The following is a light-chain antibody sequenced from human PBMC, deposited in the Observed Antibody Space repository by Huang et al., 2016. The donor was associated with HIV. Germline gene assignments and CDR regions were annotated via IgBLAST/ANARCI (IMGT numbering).Light chain of an antibody. CDR3: QQYNNWPPWT. CDR1: QSITSN. Sequence: EIVMTQSPATLSVSPGERATLSCRASQSITSNLAWYQQKPGQAPRLLIYAASTRATGIPAGCSGSGAGTECTLSISSLQSEDFAVYYCQQYNNWPPWTFGQGTKVEIK. CDR2: AAS. J-gene: IGKJ1*01. V-gene: IGKV3-15*01.